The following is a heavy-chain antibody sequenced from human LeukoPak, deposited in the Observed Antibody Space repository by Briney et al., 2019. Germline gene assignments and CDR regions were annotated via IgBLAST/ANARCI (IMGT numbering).Heavy chain of an antibody. Sequence: ASVKVSCKASGYTFTGYYMHWVRQAPGQGVEWMGWINPNSGGTNYAQKFQGRVTMTRDTSISTAYMELSRLRSDDTAVYYCARGKWELYHFDYWGQGTLVTVSS. V-gene: IGHV1-2*02. CDR3: ARGKWELYHFDY. CDR2: INPNSGGT. D-gene: IGHD1-26*01. CDR1: GYTFTGYY. J-gene: IGHJ4*02.